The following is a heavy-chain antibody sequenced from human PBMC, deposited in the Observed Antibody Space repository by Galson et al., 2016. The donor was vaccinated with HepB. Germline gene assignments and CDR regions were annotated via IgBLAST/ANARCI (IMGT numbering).Heavy chain of an antibody. J-gene: IGHJ4*02. D-gene: IGHD5-12*01. CDR1: GFTFSGSA. V-gene: IGHV3-73*01. CDR2: IRSKTNTYAT. Sequence: SLRLSCAVSGFTFSGSAIHWVRQASVKGLEWVGRIRSKTNTYATAYGELVKGRFTIPRDDSRNTAYLQMNSLKTEDTAVYYCMSYRDDYLRGGDWGQGTLVTVSS. CDR3: MSYRDDYLRGGD.